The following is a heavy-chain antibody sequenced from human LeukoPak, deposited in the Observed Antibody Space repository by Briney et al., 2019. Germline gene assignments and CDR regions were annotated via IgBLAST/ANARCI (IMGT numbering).Heavy chain of an antibody. Sequence: SGGSLRLSCAASGFTFSSYWMSWVRQAPGKGLEWVANINEVGSEKNCADSVKGRFTISRDNAYNSLYLQMNSLRAEDTAVYYCARASRLLDYWGQGTLVTVSS. D-gene: IGHD6-25*01. J-gene: IGHJ4*02. CDR1: GFTFSSYW. CDR2: INEVGSEK. CDR3: ARASRLLDY. V-gene: IGHV3-7*01.